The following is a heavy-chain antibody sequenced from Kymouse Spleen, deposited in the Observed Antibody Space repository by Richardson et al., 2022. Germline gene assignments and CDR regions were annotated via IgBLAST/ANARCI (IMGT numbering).Heavy chain of an antibody. V-gene: IGHV4-34*01. D-gene: IGHD4-11,IGHD4-11*01. CDR2: INHSGST. CDR1: GGSFSGYY. J-gene: IGHJ6*02. CDR3: ARGRGTVTDYYYYGMDV. Sequence: QVQLQQWGAGLLKPSETLSLTCAVYGGSFSGYYWSWIRQPPGKGLEWIGEINHSGSTNYNPSLKSRVTISVDTSKNQFSLKLSSVTAADTAVYYCARGRGTVTDYYYYGMDVWGQGTTVTVSS.